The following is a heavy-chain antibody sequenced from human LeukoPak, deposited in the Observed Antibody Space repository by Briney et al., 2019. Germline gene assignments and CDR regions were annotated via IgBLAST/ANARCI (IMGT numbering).Heavy chain of an antibody. CDR2: INHSGST. D-gene: IGHD6-13*01. CDR3: ARGRVSSSSWQSVYYYYLYMDV. Sequence: SETLSLTCAVYGGSFSGYYWSWIRQPPGKGLEWIGDINHSGSTNYNPSLKTRVTISVDTSKNQFSLKLSSVTAADTAVYFCARGRVSSSSWQSVYYYYLYMDVWGKGSTVTVSS. J-gene: IGHJ6*03. V-gene: IGHV4-34*01. CDR1: GGSFSGYY.